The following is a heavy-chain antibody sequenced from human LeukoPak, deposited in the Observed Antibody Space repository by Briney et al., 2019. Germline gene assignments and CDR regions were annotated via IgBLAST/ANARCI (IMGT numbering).Heavy chain of an antibody. CDR3: ARDHYYGSGSYWVY. Sequence: ASVKVCCKASGYTFTSYAMNWVRQSARHGVEWWGWINTNTGNPTYAQGSTGRFVFSLDTSVSTAYLQISSLKAEDTAVYYCARDHYYGSGSYWVYWGQGTLVTDSS. J-gene: IGHJ4*02. CDR2: INTNTGNP. D-gene: IGHD3-10*01. V-gene: IGHV7-4-1*02. CDR1: GYTFTSYA.